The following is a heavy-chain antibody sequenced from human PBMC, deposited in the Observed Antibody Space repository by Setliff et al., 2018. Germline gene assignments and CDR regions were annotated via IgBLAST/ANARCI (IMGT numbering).Heavy chain of an antibody. Sequence: SETLSLTCTVSGGSVSSASHYWGWIRQAPGKGMEWIGSVYYSGYTYYKPSLQSRVTMSVDTSKNQFSLKLTSVTAADTAVYYCARVDFTMSQGVIGHWGQGTLVTVSS. V-gene: IGHV4-39*07. CDR3: ARVDFTMSQGVIGH. D-gene: IGHD3-10*01. J-gene: IGHJ1*01. CDR2: VYYSGYT. CDR1: GGSVSSASHY.